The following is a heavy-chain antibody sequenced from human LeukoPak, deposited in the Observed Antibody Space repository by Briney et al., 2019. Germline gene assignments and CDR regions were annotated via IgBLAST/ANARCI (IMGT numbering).Heavy chain of an antibody. J-gene: IGHJ4*02. CDR3: AREVNIYCSSTSCSFDY. D-gene: IGHD2-2*01. V-gene: IGHV3-30-3*01. CDR2: ISYDGSNK. Sequence: GGTLRLSCAASGFTFSSYAMHWVRQAPGKGLEGVAVISYDGSNKYYADSVKGRFTISRDNSKNTLYLQMNSLRAEDTVVYYCAREVNIYCSSTSCSFDYWGQGTLVTVSS. CDR1: GFTFSSYA.